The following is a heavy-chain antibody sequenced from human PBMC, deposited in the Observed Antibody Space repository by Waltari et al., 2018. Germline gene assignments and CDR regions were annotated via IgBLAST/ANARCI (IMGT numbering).Heavy chain of an antibody. D-gene: IGHD6-19*01. CDR2: KWYDGSNK. Sequence: QVQLVESGGGVVQPGRSLRLSCAASGFTFRSYGMHWVRQATGQRLEWVAVKWYDGSNKYYADTVKVRVTISRDNSKSTLYLQMNSLRAEDTAGYYCARDPDRSGWYDYWGQGTLVTVSS. V-gene: IGHV3-33*01. CDR1: GFTFRSYG. J-gene: IGHJ4*02. CDR3: ARDPDRSGWYDY.